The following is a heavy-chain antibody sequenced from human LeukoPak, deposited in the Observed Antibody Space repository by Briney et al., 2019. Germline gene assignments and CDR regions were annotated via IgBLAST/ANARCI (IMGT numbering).Heavy chain of an antibody. J-gene: IGHJ4*02. V-gene: IGHV3-23*01. CDR3: ARGLYSYGSSYFDY. D-gene: IGHD5-18*01. Sequence: PGGTLRLSCAASGFTFSNYGMDWVRQAPGKGLEWVSGIGGRGDRTYFADSVKGRFAISRDNSKNTMYLQMSSLRAEDTAIYYCARGLYSYGSSYFDYWGQGTLVTVSS. CDR1: GFTFSNYG. CDR2: IGGRGDRT.